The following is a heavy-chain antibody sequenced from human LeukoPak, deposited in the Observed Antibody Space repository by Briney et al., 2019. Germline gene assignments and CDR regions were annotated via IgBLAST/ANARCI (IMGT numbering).Heavy chain of an antibody. D-gene: IGHD5-18*01. V-gene: IGHV3-30*04. Sequence: SGGSLRLSCAASGFTFSSYAMHWVRQAPGKGLEWVAVISYDGSNKYYADSVKGRFTISRDNSKNTLYLQMNSLRAEDTAVYYCARVWIQLWVHGAFDIWGQGTMVTVSS. CDR2: ISYDGSNK. CDR1: GFTFSSYA. J-gene: IGHJ3*02. CDR3: ARVWIQLWVHGAFDI.